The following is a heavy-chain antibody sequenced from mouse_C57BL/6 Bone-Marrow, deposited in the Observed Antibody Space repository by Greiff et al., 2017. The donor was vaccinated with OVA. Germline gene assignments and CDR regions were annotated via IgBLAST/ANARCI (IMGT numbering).Heavy chain of an antibody. J-gene: IGHJ2*01. V-gene: IGHV1-69*01. D-gene: IGHD1-1*01. Sequence: QVQLQQPGAELVMPGASVKLSCKASGYTFTSYWMHWVKQRPGQGLEWIGEIDPSDSYTNYNQKFKGKSTLTVDKSSSTAYMQLSSLTSEDSAVYYCARVYYYGSSYETWFAYWGQGTTLTVSS. CDR2: IDPSDSYT. CDR3: ARVYYYGSSYETWFAY. CDR1: GYTFTSYW.